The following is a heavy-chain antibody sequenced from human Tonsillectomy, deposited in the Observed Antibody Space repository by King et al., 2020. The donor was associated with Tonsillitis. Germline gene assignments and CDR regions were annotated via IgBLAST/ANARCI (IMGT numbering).Heavy chain of an antibody. V-gene: IGHV5-51*01. CDR2: LYPSYSYT. J-gene: IGHJ4*02. CDR3: ARLEGDTYSGVDY. D-gene: IGHD2-21*01. Sequence: QLVQSGAEVKKPGESLKISCKGSGYSFSTYWIGWVRQMPGKGLEWMGILYPSYSYTSYSPSFQGQVTISADKSISTAYLQWSSLKASDTAMYYCARLEGDTYSGVDYWGQGTLVTVSS. CDR1: GYSFSTYW.